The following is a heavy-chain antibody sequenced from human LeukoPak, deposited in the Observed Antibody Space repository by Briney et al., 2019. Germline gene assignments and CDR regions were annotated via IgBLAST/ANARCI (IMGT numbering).Heavy chain of an antibody. CDR2: IYPGDSDT. D-gene: IGHD2-15*01. CDR1: GYSFTNYW. CDR3: ATTGMVAATQFDC. Sequence: GESLKISCKGSGYSFTNYWIGWVRQMPGKGLEWVGIIYPGDSDTRYSPSFQGQVTISADKSISTAYLQWSSLKASDTAMYYCATTGMVAATQFDCWGQGTLVTVSS. V-gene: IGHV5-51*01. J-gene: IGHJ4*02.